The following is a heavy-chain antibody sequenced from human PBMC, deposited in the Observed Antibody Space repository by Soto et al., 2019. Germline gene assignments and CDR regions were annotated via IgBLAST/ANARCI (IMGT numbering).Heavy chain of an antibody. CDR1: GGSFSGYY. Sequence: SETLSLTCAVYGGSFSGYYWSCIRQPPGKGLEWIGEINHSGSTNYNPSLKSRVTISVDTSKNQFSLKLSSVTAADTAVYYCARERYLGDFWSGYYTYHYYYGMDVWGQGTTVTV. V-gene: IGHV4-34*01. D-gene: IGHD3-3*01. J-gene: IGHJ6*02. CDR2: INHSGST. CDR3: ARERYLGDFWSGYYTYHYYYGMDV.